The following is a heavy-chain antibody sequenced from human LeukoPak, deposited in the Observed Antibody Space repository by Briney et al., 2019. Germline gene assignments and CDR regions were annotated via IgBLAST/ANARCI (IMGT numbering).Heavy chain of an antibody. CDR2: INYSGST. J-gene: IGHJ3*02. D-gene: IGHD1-26*01. V-gene: IGHV4-59*01. CDR1: GGSISSYY. CDR3: ARESLLREPGFRLPAPAAFDI. Sequence: SETLSLTCTVSGGSISSYYWSWIRPPPGKGLEWIVYINYSGSTNSNPSLKSQVTISVDTSKNQFSLKLSSVTAADTAVYYCARESLLREPGFRLPAPAAFDIWGQGTMVTVSS.